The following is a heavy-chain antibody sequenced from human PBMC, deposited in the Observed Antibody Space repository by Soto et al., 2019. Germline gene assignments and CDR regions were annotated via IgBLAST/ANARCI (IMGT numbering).Heavy chain of an antibody. Sequence: QLQLQESGPGLVKPSETLSLTCTVSGGSISSSSYYWGWIRQPPGKGLEWIGSIYYSGSTYYNPSLKSRVTISVDTSKNQFSLKLSSVTAADTAVYYCARNWFGELFFVSWGQGTLVTVSS. CDR3: ARNWFGELFFVS. CDR2: IYYSGST. D-gene: IGHD3-10*01. J-gene: IGHJ5*01. CDR1: GGSISSSSYY. V-gene: IGHV4-39*01.